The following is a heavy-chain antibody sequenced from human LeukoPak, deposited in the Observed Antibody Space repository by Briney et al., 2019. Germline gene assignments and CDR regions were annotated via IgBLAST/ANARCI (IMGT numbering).Heavy chain of an antibody. V-gene: IGHV4-39*01. CDR1: GGSISSGSYY. J-gene: IGHJ4*02. D-gene: IGHD5-12*01. CDR2: INHSGST. CDR3: ARQGYSGNRDYFDY. Sequence: TSQTLSLTCTVSGGSISSGSYYWSWIRQPPGKGLEWIGEINHSGSTNYNPSLKSRVTISVDTSKNQFSLKLSSVTAADTAVYYCARQGYSGNRDYFDYWGQGTLVTVSS.